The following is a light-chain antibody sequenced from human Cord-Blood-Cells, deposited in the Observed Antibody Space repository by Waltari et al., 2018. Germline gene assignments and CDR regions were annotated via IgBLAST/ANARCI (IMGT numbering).Light chain of an antibody. CDR2: DVS. CDR1: SSDVGGYNY. V-gene: IGLV2-14*01. J-gene: IGLJ2*01. Sequence: QSALTQPASVSGSPGQSITISCTGTSSDVGGYNYVSWYQQHPGKAPKPMIYDVSKRPSGVSNRFSGSKSGNTASLTISGLQAEDEADYYCSSYTSSSTFYVVFGGGTKLTVL. CDR3: SSYTSSSTFYVV.